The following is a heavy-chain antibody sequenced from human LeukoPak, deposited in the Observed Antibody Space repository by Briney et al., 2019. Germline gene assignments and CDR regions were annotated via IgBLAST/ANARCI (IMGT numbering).Heavy chain of an antibody. CDR1: GYSFTSYW. CDR3: ARGVEQWLGLKGGYYYGMDV. J-gene: IGHJ6*02. D-gene: IGHD6-19*01. Sequence: GESLKISCKGSGYSFTSYWIGWVRQMPGKGLGWMGIIYPGDSDTRYSPSFQGQVTISADKSISTAYLRWSSLKASDTAMYYCARGVEQWLGLKGGYYYGMDVWGQGTTVTVSS. V-gene: IGHV5-51*01. CDR2: IYPGDSDT.